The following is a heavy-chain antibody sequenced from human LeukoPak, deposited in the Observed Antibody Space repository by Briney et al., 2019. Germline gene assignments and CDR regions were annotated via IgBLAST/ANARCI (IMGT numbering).Heavy chain of an antibody. CDR2: IRYDGSNK. V-gene: IGHV3-30*02. D-gene: IGHD3-22*01. CDR1: GFTFSSYG. Sequence: GGSLRLSCAASGFTFSSYGMHWVRQAPGKGLEWVAFIRYDGSNKYYADSVKGRFTISRDNSKNTLYLQMNSLRAEDTAVYYCAKGQVMIVGLIDYRGQGTLVTVSS. CDR3: AKGQVMIVGLIDY. J-gene: IGHJ4*02.